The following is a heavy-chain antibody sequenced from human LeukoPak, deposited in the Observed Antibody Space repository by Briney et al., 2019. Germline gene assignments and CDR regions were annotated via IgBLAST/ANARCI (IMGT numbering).Heavy chain of an antibody. J-gene: IGHJ4*02. CDR2: IYYSGST. CDR1: GGSISSGTYY. D-gene: IGHD3-22*01. Sequence: SSETLSLTCIVSGGSISSGTYYWGWIRQPPGKGLEWIGSIYYSGSTYYNPSLKSRVTISVDTSKNQFSLKLSSVTAADTAVYYCATLYDSSGYYSFDYWGQGTLVTVSS. V-gene: IGHV4-39*01. CDR3: ATLYDSSGYYSFDY.